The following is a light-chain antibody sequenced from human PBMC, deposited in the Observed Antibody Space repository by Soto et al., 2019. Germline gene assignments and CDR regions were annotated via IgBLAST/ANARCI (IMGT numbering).Light chain of an antibody. J-gene: IGKJ2*01. V-gene: IGKV3-11*01. CDR3: QQRSNWPYT. Sequence: EIVLTQSPATLSLSPGERATLSCRASQSVSRHLAWYQQKPGQAPRLLIYDASNRATGIPARFSGSGSGTDFTLTISSLEPEDFAVYYCQQRSNWPYTFGQGTKLEIK. CDR1: QSVSRH. CDR2: DAS.